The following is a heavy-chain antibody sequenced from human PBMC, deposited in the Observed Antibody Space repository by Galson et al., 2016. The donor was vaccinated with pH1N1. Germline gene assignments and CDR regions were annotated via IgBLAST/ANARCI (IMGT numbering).Heavy chain of an antibody. D-gene: IGHD4/OR15-4a*01. CDR2: IKQDGTEK. V-gene: IGHV3-7*04. J-gene: IGHJ4*02. Sequence: SLRLSCAASGFSFSSYWMSWVRQAPGKGLEWVANIKQDGTEKYYVASVKGRFTISRDNAKNSLYLQMNSLRVEATAVYYCVRAIGAKSAYWGQGTLVTVSS. CDR3: VRAIGAKSAY. CDR1: GFSFSSYW.